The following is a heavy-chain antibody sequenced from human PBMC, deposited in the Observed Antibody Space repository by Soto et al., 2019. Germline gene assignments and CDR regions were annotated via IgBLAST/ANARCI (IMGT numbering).Heavy chain of an antibody. Sequence: PSETLSLTCTVSGGSISSSSYYWNWIRQPPGKGLEWIGEIDHSGYTNYNPSLKSRVTISVDTSKNQFSLRLTSVTAADTAVYYCARVRDWFDPWGQGTLVTVSS. CDR2: IDHSGYT. D-gene: IGHD3-3*01. CDR3: ARVRDWFDP. V-gene: IGHV4-39*07. CDR1: GGSISSSSYY. J-gene: IGHJ5*02.